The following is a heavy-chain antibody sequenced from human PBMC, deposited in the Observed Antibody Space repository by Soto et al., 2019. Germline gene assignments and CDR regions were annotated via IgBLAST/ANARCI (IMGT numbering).Heavy chain of an antibody. D-gene: IGHD3-22*01. CDR3: AREAYDSSGCETLAFDY. CDR1: GYTFTSYG. J-gene: IGHJ4*02. CDR2: ISAYNGNT. Sequence: QVQLVQSGAEVKKPGASVKVSCKASGYTFTSYGISWVRQAPGQGLEWMGWISAYNGNTNYAQKLQGRVTMTTDTSXSXXYMELRSLRSDDTAVYYCAREAYDSSGCETLAFDYWGQGTLVTVSS. V-gene: IGHV1-18*01.